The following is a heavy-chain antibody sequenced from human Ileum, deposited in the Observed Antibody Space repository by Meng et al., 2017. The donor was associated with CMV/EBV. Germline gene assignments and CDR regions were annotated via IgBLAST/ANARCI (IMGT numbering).Heavy chain of an antibody. J-gene: IGHJ4*02. CDR2: INTNTGNP. V-gene: IGHV7-4-1*02. CDR1: GYTFISYG. CDR3: TRGAGAHTAKFDY. D-gene: IGHD5-18*01. Sequence: QVQLVQSGSELKDPGASVKVSCKTSGYTFISYGINWVREAPGQRLEWMGWINTNTGNPTYAQDFTGRFVFSLDTSVSTASLQISSLRAEDTAVYYCTRGAGAHTAKFDYWGQGTLVTVSS.